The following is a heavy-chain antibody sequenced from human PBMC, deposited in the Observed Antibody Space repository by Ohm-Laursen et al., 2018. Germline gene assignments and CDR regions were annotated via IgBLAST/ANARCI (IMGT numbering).Heavy chain of an antibody. CDR1: GFSLSTSGMC. J-gene: IGHJ3*02. CDR2: IDWDDDK. V-gene: IGHV2-70*11. D-gene: IGHD5-12*01. CDR3: ARTLVDPTWAFDI. Sequence: TQTFTLTRTFSGFSLSTSGMCVSWIRQPPGKALEWLARIDWDDDKYYSTSLKTRLTISKDTSKNQVVLTMTNMDPVDTATYYCARTLVDPTWAFDIWGQGTMVTVSS.